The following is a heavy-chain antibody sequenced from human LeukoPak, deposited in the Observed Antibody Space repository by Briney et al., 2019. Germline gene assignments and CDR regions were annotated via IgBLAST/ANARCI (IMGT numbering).Heavy chain of an antibody. D-gene: IGHD6-13*01. CDR3: ARYSPLAAEELDAFDI. CDR1: GFTFSSYA. CDR2: ISGSGGST. Sequence: GGSLRLSCAASGFTFSSYAMSWVRQAPGKGLEWVSAISGSGGSTYYADSVMGRFTISRDNSKNTLYLQMNSLRAEDTAVYYCARYSPLAAEELDAFDIWGQGTMVTVSS. V-gene: IGHV3-23*01. J-gene: IGHJ3*02.